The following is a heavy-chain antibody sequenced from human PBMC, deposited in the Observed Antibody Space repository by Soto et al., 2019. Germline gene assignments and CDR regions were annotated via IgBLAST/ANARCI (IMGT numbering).Heavy chain of an antibody. Sequence: QVQLVESGGGVVQPGRSLRLSCAASGFSFTTYGMHWVRQAPGEGLEWVAVIWYDGSNKYYADSVKGRFTISRDTSKNPLYLQMNRLRAEDTAVYYCAKVRGGGAVVPDYWGQGTLVTVSS. CDR2: IWYDGSNK. CDR3: AKVRGGGAVVPDY. CDR1: GFSFTTYG. J-gene: IGHJ4*02. D-gene: IGHD2-21*01. V-gene: IGHV3-33*06.